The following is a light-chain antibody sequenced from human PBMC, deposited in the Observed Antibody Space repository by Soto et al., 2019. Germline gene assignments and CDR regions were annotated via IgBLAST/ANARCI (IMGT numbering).Light chain of an antibody. CDR1: QSVGGN. J-gene: IGKJ1*01. CDR2: AAS. CDR3: QQYNNWPPWT. Sequence: EIVMTQSPATLSVSPGERATLSCRASQSVGGNLAWYQQKPGQPPRLLIYAASSRPTGIPARFSGSGSGTEFTLTISSLQSEDFAVYYCQQYNNWPPWTVGQGTKVEIK. V-gene: IGKV3-15*01.